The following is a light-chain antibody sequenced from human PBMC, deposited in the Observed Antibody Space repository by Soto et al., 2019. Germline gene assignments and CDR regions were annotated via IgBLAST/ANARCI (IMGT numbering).Light chain of an antibody. CDR2: AAS. CDR3: QQYNDDSRT. CDR1: QAISNY. V-gene: IGKV1-27*01. J-gene: IGKJ1*01. Sequence: DIQMTQSPSSLSASVGDRVTMTCRASQAISNYVAWYQQKPGQVPKLLIYAASTLQSGVPSRFSGSGSGTDFTLTISSLQPEDVATYYCQQYNDDSRTFGQGTKVEVK.